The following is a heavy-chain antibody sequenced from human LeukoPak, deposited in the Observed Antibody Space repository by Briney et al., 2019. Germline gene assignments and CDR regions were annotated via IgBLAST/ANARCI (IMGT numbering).Heavy chain of an antibody. V-gene: IGHV4-39*01. Sequence: SETLSLTCTVSGGSISSSSYYWGWTRQPPGKGLEWIGSIYYSGSTYYNPSLKSRVTISVDTSKNQLSLKLSAVTAADTAVYYCASVRRGFGESSKYYSYYYMDVWGNGTTVPIS. CDR2: IYYSGST. D-gene: IGHD3-10*01. CDR1: GGSISSSSYY. CDR3: ASVRRGFGESSKYYSYYYMDV. J-gene: IGHJ6*03.